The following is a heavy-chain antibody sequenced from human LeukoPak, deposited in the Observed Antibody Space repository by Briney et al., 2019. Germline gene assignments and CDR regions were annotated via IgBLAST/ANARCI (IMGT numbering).Heavy chain of an antibody. CDR3: AKTRDSSGLAFSDY. Sequence: GGSLRLSCAASGFTVITNYMSWVRQAPGKGLEWVSVIYSNGTTHYADSVKGRFTISRDNSKNTLYLQMNSLRAEDTAVYYCAKTRDSSGLAFSDYWGQGTLVTVSS. CDR1: GFTVITNY. D-gene: IGHD3-3*01. J-gene: IGHJ4*02. V-gene: IGHV3-53*01. CDR2: IYSNGTT.